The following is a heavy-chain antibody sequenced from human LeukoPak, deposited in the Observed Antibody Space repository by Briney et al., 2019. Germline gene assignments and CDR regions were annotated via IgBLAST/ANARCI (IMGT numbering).Heavy chain of an antibody. Sequence: ASMKVSCKASGGTFSSYAISWVRQAPGQGLEWMGGIIPIFGTANYAQKFQGRVTITADKSTSTAYMELSSLRSEDTAVYYCARTTLRFNNWFDPWGQGTLVTVSS. CDR1: GGTFSSYA. J-gene: IGHJ5*02. CDR2: IIPIFGTA. V-gene: IGHV1-69*06. D-gene: IGHD1-1*01. CDR3: ARTTLRFNNWFDP.